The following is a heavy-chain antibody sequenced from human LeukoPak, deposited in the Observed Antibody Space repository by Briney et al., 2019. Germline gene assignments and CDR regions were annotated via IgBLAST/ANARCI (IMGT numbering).Heavy chain of an antibody. CDR1: GFTFSSNG. CDR3: AKDIGSYYDY. D-gene: IGHD3-10*01. Sequence: GGSLRLSCVASGFTFSSNGMHWVRQAPGKGLEWVTFIQYDGSKKYYADSVKGRFTISRDNSKNTLYLEMNSLRAEDTAVYYCAKDIGSYYDYWGQGILVTVTS. CDR2: IQYDGSKK. V-gene: IGHV3-30*02. J-gene: IGHJ4*02.